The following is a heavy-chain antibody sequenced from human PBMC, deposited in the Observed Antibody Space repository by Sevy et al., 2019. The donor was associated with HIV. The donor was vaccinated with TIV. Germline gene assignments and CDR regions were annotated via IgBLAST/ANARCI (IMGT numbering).Heavy chain of an antibody. CDR1: GYTFSTYR. J-gene: IGHJ4*02. D-gene: IGHD2-15*01. V-gene: IGHV1-18*01. Sequence: ASVKVSCKVSGYTFSTYRITWVRQAPGQGLEWMGWISPHNGDTNYAQKLQGRVTMITDTSTSTAYMELRSLRSDDPAVYYCARAYCSGGRCYSLAYWGQGTLVTVSS. CDR2: ISPHNGDT. CDR3: ARAYCSGGRCYSLAY.